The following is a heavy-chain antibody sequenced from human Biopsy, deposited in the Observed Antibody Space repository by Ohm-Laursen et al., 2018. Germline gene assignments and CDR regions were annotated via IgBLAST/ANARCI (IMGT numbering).Heavy chain of an antibody. CDR1: GESFNGYC. J-gene: IGHJ6*02. Sequence: SETLSLTCAVYGESFNGYCWSWIRQTPGKGLEWIGEINHSGRTNYNPSLKSRVTISVHTSKNQFSLKVRSVTAADTAVYYCVRGVDYYDPYHYYALDVWGQGTTVTVSS. CDR3: VRGVDYYDPYHYYALDV. D-gene: IGHD3-22*01. V-gene: IGHV4-34*01. CDR2: INHSGRT.